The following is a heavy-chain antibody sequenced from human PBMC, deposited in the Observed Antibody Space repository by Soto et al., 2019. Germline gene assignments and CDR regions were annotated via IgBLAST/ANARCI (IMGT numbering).Heavy chain of an antibody. Sequence: QVQLVQSGAEVKKPGSSVKVSCEASGGTLSSYAISWVRQAPGQGLEWMGGIIPILGTAKYAQKFQGRVTGTADEAASTAYMELSSRRAEGRAVDYCARSPGGEHLAGGMDVWGQGATVTVSS. CDR2: IIPILGTA. D-gene: IGHD3-16*01. V-gene: IGHV1-69*12. J-gene: IGHJ6*02. CDR1: GGTLSSYA. CDR3: ARSPGGEHLAGGMDV.